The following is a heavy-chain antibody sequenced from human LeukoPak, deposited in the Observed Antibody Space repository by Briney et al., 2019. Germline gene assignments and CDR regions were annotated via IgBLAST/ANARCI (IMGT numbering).Heavy chain of an antibody. CDR2: ISSSSYI. Sequence: GGSLRLSCAASGFTFSSYSMNWVRQAPGKGLEWVSSISSSSYIYYADSVKGRFTISRDNAKNSLYLQMNSLRAEDTAVYYCASIRGSGYSPLGIWGQGTMVTVSS. CDR3: ASIRGSGYSPLGI. CDR1: GFTFSSYS. D-gene: IGHD3-22*01. J-gene: IGHJ3*02. V-gene: IGHV3-21*01.